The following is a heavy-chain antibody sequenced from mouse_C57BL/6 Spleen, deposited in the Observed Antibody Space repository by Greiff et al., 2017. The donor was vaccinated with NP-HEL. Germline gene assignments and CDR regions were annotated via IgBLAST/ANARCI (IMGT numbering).Heavy chain of an antibody. CDR1: GYSFPDYN. CDR2: INPNYGTT. J-gene: IGHJ4*01. D-gene: IGHD1-1*01. Sequence: VQLPQSGPELVKPGASVKISCQASGYSFPDYNMNWVKQSNGKGLEWIGVINPNYGTTSYNQKFKGKATLTVDQSSSTAYMQLNSLTSEDAAVYYCASSTGFDYAMDYWGQGTSVTVSS. CDR3: ASSTGFDYAMDY. V-gene: IGHV1-39*01.